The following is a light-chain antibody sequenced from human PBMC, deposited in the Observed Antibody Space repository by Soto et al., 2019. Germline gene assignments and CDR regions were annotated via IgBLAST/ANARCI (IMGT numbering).Light chain of an antibody. CDR2: QAS. Sequence: DIQMTQSPSTLSASVGDRVAITCRASQSVSGWLAWYQQKPGKVPKLLIYQASTLEDGVPSRFSGSGSGTEFTLTISSLQPDDSATYYCQQVNHFPFTFGQGTYLEIK. J-gene: IGKJ2*01. CDR1: QSVSGW. V-gene: IGKV1-5*03. CDR3: QQVNHFPFT.